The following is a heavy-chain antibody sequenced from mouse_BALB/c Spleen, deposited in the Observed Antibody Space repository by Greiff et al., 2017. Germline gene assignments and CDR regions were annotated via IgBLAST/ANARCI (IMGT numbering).Heavy chain of an antibody. CDR1: GYSITSDYA. J-gene: IGHJ1*01. V-gene: IGHV3-2*02. CDR3: ARYYYGSSPRYWYFDV. CDR2: ISYSGST. Sequence: EVKLMESGPGLVKPSQSLSLTCTVTGYSITSDYAWNWIRQFPGNKLEWMGYISYSGSTSYNPSLKSRISITRDTSKNQFFLQLNSVTTEDTATYYCARYYYGSSPRYWYFDVWGAGTTVTVSS. D-gene: IGHD1-1*01.